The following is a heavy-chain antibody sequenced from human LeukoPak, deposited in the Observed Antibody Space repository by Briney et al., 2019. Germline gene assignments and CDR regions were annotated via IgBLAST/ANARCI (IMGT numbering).Heavy chain of an antibody. V-gene: IGHV4-34*01. CDR2: INHSGST. J-gene: IGHJ4*02. Sequence: PSETLSLTCAVYGGSFSGYYWSWIRQPPGKGLEWIGEINHSGSTNYNPSLKSRVTISVDTSKNQFSLKLSSVTAADTAVYYCARGSGYSYGTDFDYWGQGTLVTVPS. CDR3: ARGSGYSYGTDFDY. D-gene: IGHD5-18*01. CDR1: GGSFSGYY.